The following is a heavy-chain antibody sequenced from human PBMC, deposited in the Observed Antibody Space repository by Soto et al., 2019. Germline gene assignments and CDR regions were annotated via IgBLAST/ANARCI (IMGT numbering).Heavy chain of an antibody. V-gene: IGHV4-31*03. CDR1: GGPIRSAGYY. CDR2: IYNSGNT. Sequence: LSLTCTVSGGPIRSAGYYWSWIRQHPGKGLEWIGYIYNSGNTYYNPSLKSRLTISVDTSKNQFPLKLSSVTAADTAVYYCARVGYYYDSNGYRVDAFDIWGQGTMVT. D-gene: IGHD3-22*01. J-gene: IGHJ3*02. CDR3: ARVGYYYDSNGYRVDAFDI.